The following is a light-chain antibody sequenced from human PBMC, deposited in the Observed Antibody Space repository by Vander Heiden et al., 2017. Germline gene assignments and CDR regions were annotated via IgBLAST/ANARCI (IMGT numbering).Light chain of an antibody. CDR2: VNN. J-gene: IGLJ1*01. CDR3: QSYDRSLSGSV. V-gene: IGLV1-40*01. Sequence: QSVLTQPPSVSAAPRQRVTVSCTGSSSNIGAGYDVHWYQQFPGAAPKLLIFVNNIRPSGVPDRFSGSKSGASASLSITGLQADDEADYYCQSYDRSLSGSVFGSGTKVTVL. CDR1: SSNIGAGYD.